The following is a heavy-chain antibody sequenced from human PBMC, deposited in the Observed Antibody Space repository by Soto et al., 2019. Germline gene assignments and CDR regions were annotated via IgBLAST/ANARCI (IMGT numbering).Heavy chain of an antibody. CDR2: ISGSGGNR. D-gene: IGHD3-22*01. J-gene: IGHJ4*02. V-gene: IGHV3-23*01. CDR1: GFTFNSHA. Sequence: SLRLSCATSGFTFNSHAMNWVRPAPGKGLEGVSVISGSGGNRYYADSVKGRFTISRDNSKNTLYLQMNSLRAEDTAVYYCAKDLLRDSSGYYYGYYFDYWGQGTLVTVSS. CDR3: AKDLLRDSSGYYYGYYFDY.